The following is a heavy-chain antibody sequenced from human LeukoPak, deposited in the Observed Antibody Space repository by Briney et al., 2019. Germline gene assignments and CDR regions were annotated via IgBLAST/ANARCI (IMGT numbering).Heavy chain of an antibody. V-gene: IGHV3-30*03. J-gene: IGHJ1*01. CDR3: ARQDSSGYLEYFQH. Sequence: GGSLRLSCAASGFTFSSYGMHWVRQAPGKGLEWVAVISYDGSNKYYADSVKGRFTISRDNGKNSLYLQMNSLRAEDTAVYYCARQDSSGYLEYFQHWGQGTLVTVSS. CDR1: GFTFSSYG. CDR2: ISYDGSNK. D-gene: IGHD3-22*01.